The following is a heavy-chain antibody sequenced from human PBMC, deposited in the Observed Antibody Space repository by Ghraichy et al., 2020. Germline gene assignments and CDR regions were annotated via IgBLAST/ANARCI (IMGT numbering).Heavy chain of an antibody. CDR2: ISSDSTFI. J-gene: IGHJ4*02. D-gene: IGHD1-26*01. CDR1: GFTFSRHS. Sequence: GGSLRLSCAASGFTFSRHSMNWVRQAPGKGLEWVSSISSDSTFIYYADSVEGRFTISRDNAKNLLYLLMNSLRAEDTAVYYCARGETRGATTGFDYWGQGTLVTVSS. V-gene: IGHV3-21*06. CDR3: ARGETRGATTGFDY.